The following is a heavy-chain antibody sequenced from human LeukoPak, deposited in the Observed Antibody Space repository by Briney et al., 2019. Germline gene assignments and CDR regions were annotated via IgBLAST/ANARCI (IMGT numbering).Heavy chain of an antibody. CDR3: ARGDYGAFDI. J-gene: IGHJ3*02. CDR1: GGSISSGGYY. D-gene: IGHD4-17*01. CDR2: IYYSGST. Sequence: SGTLSLTCTVSGGSISSGGYYWSWIRQHPGKGLEWIGYIYYSGSTYYNPSLKSRVTISVDTSKNQFSLKLSSVTAADTAVYYCARGDYGAFDIWGQGTMVTVSS. V-gene: IGHV4-31*03.